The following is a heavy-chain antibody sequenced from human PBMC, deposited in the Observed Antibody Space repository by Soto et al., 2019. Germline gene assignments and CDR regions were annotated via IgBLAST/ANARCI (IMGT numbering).Heavy chain of an antibody. D-gene: IGHD2-21*01. Sequence: GGSLRLSCAASGFTFANAWINWVRQAPGKGLEWVGRIKSKNDGGTTDFAAPVKDRFAISRDDSRNLVYLQMNSLKSEDTAVYYCTTYSFIPRIPSPFLYRGHATLVTLSS. CDR1: GFTFANAW. CDR3: TTYSFIPRIPSPFLY. J-gene: IGHJ4*01. CDR2: IKSKNDGGTT. V-gene: IGHV3-15*07.